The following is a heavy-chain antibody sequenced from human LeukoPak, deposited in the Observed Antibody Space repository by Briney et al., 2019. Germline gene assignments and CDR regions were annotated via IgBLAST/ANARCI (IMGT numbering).Heavy chain of an antibody. CDR3: ARDPGAYFDY. CDR2: IYFRGST. D-gene: IGHD4/OR15-4a*01. J-gene: IGHJ4*02. Sequence: PSETLSLTCTVSGGSISSYYWSWIRQPPGKGLEWIGYIYFRGSTKYNPSLKSRVTISADTFKNQFSLKLRSVTAADTAVYYCARDPGAYFDYWGQGTLVTVSS. V-gene: IGHV4-59*01. CDR1: GGSISSYY.